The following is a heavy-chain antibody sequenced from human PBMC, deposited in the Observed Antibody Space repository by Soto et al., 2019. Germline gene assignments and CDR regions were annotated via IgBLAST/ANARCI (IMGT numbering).Heavy chain of an antibody. D-gene: IGHD3-3*01. CDR1: GYTFTRSG. CDR2: IINIFGTA. CDR3: ARGPYEFWSGYYRPDFHSGMDV. J-gene: IGHJ6*02. Sequence: ASVKVSCKASGYTFTRSGISWVRQAPGQGLEWMGGIINIFGTANYAQKFQGRVTITADESTSTAHMELSSLRSEDTAVYYCARGPYEFWSGYYRPDFHSGMDVWGQGTTVTVSS. V-gene: IGHV1-69*13.